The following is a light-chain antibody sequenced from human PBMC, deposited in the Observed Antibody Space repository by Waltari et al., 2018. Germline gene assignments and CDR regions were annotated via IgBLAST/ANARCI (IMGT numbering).Light chain of an antibody. CDR2: ATS. V-gene: IGKV1-39*01. J-gene: IGKJ4*01. Sequence: RASQSIIGYLNWYQQKPAKAPKVLIYATSSLQSGVPSRFSGSGSGTDFTLTISSLQPEDFATYYCQQSYRTPPLTFGGGTKVEIK. CDR1: QSIIGY. CDR3: QQSYRTPPLT.